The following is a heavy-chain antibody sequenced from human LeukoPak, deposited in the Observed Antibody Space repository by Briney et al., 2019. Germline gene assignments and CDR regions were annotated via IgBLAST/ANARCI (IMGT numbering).Heavy chain of an antibody. Sequence: PGGSLRLSCAASGFTVSSNHMGWVRQAPGKGLEWVSVIYSGGNTYYADSVKGRFTISRDNSKNSLYLQMNSLRAEDTAPFYCARVGTAVTTYGVDVWGQGTTVTVSS. D-gene: IGHD4-17*01. CDR3: ARVGTAVTTYGVDV. CDR2: IYSGGNT. J-gene: IGHJ6*02. CDR1: GFTVSSNH. V-gene: IGHV3-53*01.